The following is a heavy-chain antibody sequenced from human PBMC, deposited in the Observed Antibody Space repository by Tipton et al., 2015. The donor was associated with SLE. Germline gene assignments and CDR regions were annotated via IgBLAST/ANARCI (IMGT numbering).Heavy chain of an antibody. V-gene: IGHV3-11*04. Sequence: SLRLSCAASGFTYSDYYMSWIRQAPGKGLEWVSYISSSGSTIYYADSVKGRFTISRDNSKNTLYLQMNSLRAEDTAVYYCARITMVRGGAFDIWGQGTMVTVSS. CDR2: ISSSGSTI. CDR1: GFTYSDYY. CDR3: ARITMVRGGAFDI. D-gene: IGHD3-10*01. J-gene: IGHJ3*02.